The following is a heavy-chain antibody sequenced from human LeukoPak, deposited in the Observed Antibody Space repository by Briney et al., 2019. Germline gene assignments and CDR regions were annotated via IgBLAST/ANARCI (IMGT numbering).Heavy chain of an antibody. CDR3: ARGLDSSGYLSAFDI. Sequence: GGSLRLSCAASGFTFSSYSMNWVRQAPGKGLEWVSSISSSSYIYYADSVKGRFTISRDNAKNSLYLQMNSLRAEDTAVYYCARGLDSSGYLSAFDIWGQGTMVTVSS. D-gene: IGHD3-22*01. V-gene: IGHV3-21*01. J-gene: IGHJ3*02. CDR1: GFTFSSYS. CDR2: ISSSSYI.